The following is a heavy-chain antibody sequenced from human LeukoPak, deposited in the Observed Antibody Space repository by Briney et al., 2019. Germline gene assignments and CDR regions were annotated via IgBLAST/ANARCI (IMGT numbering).Heavy chain of an antibody. Sequence: PGGSLRLSCAASGFTFSSYSMNWVRQAPGKGLEWVSSISSSSYIYYADSVKGRFTISRDNAKNSLYLQMSSLRAEDTAVYYCARENDFWSGHLDYWGQGTLVTVSS. CDR1: GFTFSSYS. D-gene: IGHD3-3*01. CDR2: ISSSSYI. CDR3: ARENDFWSGHLDY. V-gene: IGHV3-21*01. J-gene: IGHJ4*02.